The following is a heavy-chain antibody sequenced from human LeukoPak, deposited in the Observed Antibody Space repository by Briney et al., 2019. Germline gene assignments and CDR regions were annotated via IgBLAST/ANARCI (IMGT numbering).Heavy chain of an antibody. D-gene: IGHD6-6*01. J-gene: IGHJ4*02. CDR3: ARVAYSSSSHYFDY. V-gene: IGHV3-30*01. CDR1: GVTFSSYA. Sequence: GGSLRLSCAASGVTFSSYAMHWVRQAPGKGLEWVAVISYDGSNKYYADSVKGRFTISRDNSKNTMYLQMNSLRAEDTAVYYCARVAYSSSSHYFDYWGQGTLVTVSS. CDR2: ISYDGSNK.